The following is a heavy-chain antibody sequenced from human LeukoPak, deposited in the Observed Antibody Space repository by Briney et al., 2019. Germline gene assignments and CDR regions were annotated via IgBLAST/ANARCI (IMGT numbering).Heavy chain of an antibody. CDR2: IIIIFGTA. CDR1: GGTFSSYA. Sequence: CSVTVSCKASGGTFSSYAISWVRQAPGQGLEWMGGIIIIFGTANYAQKFQGRVTITADESTSTAYMELISLRSEDTAVYYCARGTKYSRDGYNYAFDIWGQGTMVTVSS. V-gene: IGHV1-69*13. CDR3: ARGTKYSRDGYNYAFDI. J-gene: IGHJ3*02. D-gene: IGHD5-24*01.